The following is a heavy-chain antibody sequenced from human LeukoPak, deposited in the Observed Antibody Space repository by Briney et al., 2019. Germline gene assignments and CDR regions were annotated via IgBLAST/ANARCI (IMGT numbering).Heavy chain of an antibody. D-gene: IGHD3-9*01. CDR2: ISGSGGST. V-gene: IGHV3-23*01. CDR1: GFTFSSYG. J-gene: IGHJ4*02. CDR3: AKDGVLRYFDWSHLESFDY. Sequence: GGSLRLSCAASGFTFSSYGMSWVRQAPGKGLEWVSAISGSGGSTYYADSVKGRFTISRDNSKNTLYLQMNSLRAEDTAVYYCAKDGVLRYFDWSHLESFDYWGQGTLVTVSS.